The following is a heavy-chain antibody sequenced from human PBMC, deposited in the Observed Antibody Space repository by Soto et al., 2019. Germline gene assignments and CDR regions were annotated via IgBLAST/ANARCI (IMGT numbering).Heavy chain of an antibody. Sequence: GGSLRLSCAASGFTFSSYAMSWVRQAPGKGLEWVSAISGSGGSTYYADSVKGRFTISRDNSKNTLYLQMNSLRAEDTAVYYCAKDDYDILTGYLEYWGQGTLVTVSS. CDR2: ISGSGGST. CDR1: GFTFSSYA. D-gene: IGHD3-9*01. V-gene: IGHV3-23*01. CDR3: AKDDYDILTGYLEY. J-gene: IGHJ4*02.